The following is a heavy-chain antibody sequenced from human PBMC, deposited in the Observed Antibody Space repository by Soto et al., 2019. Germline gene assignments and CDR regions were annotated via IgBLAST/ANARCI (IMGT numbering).Heavy chain of an antibody. V-gene: IGHV4-4*02. D-gene: IGHD5-12*01. Sequence: SETLSLTCAVSGGSISSSKWWSWVRLPPGKGLEWIGEIYHSGSTNYNPSLKSRVTISVDKSKNQFSLKLSSVTAAYTAVYHCASKGYELGYFDSWGQGTLVTVS. CDR3: ASKGYELGYFDS. J-gene: IGHJ4*02. CDR2: IYHSGST. CDR1: GGSISSSKW.